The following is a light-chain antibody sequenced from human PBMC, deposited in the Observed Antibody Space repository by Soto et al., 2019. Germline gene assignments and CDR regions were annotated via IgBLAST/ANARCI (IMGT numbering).Light chain of an antibody. CDR1: SSDVGGYNY. V-gene: IGLV2-8*01. CDR3: SSFAGNNSPYV. Sequence: QSALTQPPSASGSPGQSVTISCTGTSSDVGGYNYVSWYQQHPGKAPKLMIYEVGTRPSGVPDRFSGSKSGNTASLTVSGHQAEDEADYYCSSFAGNNSPYVFGTGTKLTVL. J-gene: IGLJ1*01. CDR2: EVG.